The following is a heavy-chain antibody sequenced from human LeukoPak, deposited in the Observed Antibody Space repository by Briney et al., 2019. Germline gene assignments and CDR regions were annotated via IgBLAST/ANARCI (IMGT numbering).Heavy chain of an antibody. CDR2: ISSYNGNT. Sequence: ASVKVSCKAYGYILTSYGISWVRQAPGQGLEWMGWISSYNGNTNYAQNLQGRVTMTTDTSTSTAYMELRSLRSDDTAVYYCARSKYYDSSGYYHFDYWGQGNLVTVSS. CDR1: GYILTSYG. J-gene: IGHJ4*02. D-gene: IGHD3-22*01. CDR3: ARSKYYDSSGYYHFDY. V-gene: IGHV1-18*01.